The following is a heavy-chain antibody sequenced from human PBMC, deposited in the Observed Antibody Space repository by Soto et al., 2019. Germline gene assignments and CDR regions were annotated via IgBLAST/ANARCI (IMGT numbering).Heavy chain of an antibody. CDR3: AKTTIFGVVIIQDYYYMDV. CDR2: ISGSGGST. V-gene: IGHV3-23*01. CDR1: GFTFSSYA. D-gene: IGHD3-3*01. J-gene: IGHJ6*03. Sequence: GGSLRLSCAASGFTFSSYAMSWVRQAPGKGLEWVSAISGSGGSTYYADSVKGRFTISRDNSKNTLYLQMNSLRAEDTAVYYCAKTTIFGVVIIQDYYYMDVWGKGTTVTVSS.